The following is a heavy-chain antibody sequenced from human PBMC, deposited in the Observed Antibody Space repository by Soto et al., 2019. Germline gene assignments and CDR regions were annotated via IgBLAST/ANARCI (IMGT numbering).Heavy chain of an antibody. D-gene: IGHD6-19*01. CDR3: ARVIAVAGRPPGLGY. CDR1: GYTFTSYY. Sequence: QVQLVQSGAEVKKPGASVKVSCKASGYTFTSYYMHWVRQAPGQGLEWMGIINPSGGSTSYAQKFKGRVTMTRDTSTSTVYMELSSLRSEDTAVYYCARVIAVAGRPPGLGYWGQGTLVTVSS. J-gene: IGHJ4*02. V-gene: IGHV1-46*01. CDR2: INPSGGST.